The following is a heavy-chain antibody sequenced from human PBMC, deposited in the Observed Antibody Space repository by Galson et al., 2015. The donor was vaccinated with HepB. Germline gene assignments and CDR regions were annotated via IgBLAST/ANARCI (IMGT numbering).Heavy chain of an antibody. CDR3: ARATSSGGHGLFWFDP. V-gene: IGHV4-59*01. Sequence: TCPVSGGSITNYYWSWIRQPPGKGLEWIGYIYYSGDTNLNPSLKSRITISLDTSRNQVSLKMTSVSAADTAVYYCARATSSGGHGLFWFDPWGQGTLVTVSP. D-gene: IGHD4-23*01. CDR1: GGSITNYY. J-gene: IGHJ5*02. CDR2: IYYSGDT.